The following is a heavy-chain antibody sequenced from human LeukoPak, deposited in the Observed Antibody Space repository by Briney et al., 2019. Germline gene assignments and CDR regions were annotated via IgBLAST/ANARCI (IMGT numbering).Heavy chain of an antibody. CDR3: AKGWKRTDY. CDR1: GFTFSSYG. J-gene: IGHJ4*02. D-gene: IGHD1-1*01. V-gene: IGHV3-23*01. Sequence: PGGSLRLSCAASGFTFSSYGMSWVRQAPGKGLEWVSVISGSGGGTYYADSVKRRFTISRDNSKNTVYLQMNSLRAEDTATYFCAKGWKRTDYWGQGTLVTVSS. CDR2: ISGSGGGT.